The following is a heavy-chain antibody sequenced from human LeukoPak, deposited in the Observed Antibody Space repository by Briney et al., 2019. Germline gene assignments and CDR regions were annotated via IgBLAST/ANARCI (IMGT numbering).Heavy chain of an antibody. CDR2: ISSSSSTI. CDR3: ARDGGSSGYYAFDI. J-gene: IGHJ3*02. V-gene: IGHV3-48*04. CDR1: GFTFSSYS. D-gene: IGHD3-22*01. Sequence: GGSLRLSCAASGFTFSSYSMNWVRQAPGKGLEWISYISSSSSTIYYADSVKGRFTISRDNAKNSLYLQMNSLRAEDTAVYYCARDGGSSGYYAFDIWGQGTMVTVSS.